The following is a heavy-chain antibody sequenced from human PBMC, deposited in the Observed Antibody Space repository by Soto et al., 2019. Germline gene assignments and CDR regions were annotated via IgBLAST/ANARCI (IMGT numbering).Heavy chain of an antibody. CDR2: IWHDGSNK. D-gene: IGHD1-26*01. CDR1: GFSFSGYG. J-gene: IGHJ3*01. CDR3: ARAQYTGSYFDACDV. V-gene: IGHV3-33*03. Sequence: GGSLRLSCAASGFSFSGYGMHWVRQPPGKGLDWVAVIWHDGSNKYYAETVKGRVTISRDNSKNTLYVQMNSLTVEDTAVYYCARAQYTGSYFDACDVWGQGTMVTVSS.